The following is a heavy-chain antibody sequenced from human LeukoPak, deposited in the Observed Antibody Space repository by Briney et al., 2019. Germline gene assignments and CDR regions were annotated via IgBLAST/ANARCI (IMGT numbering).Heavy chain of an antibody. D-gene: IGHD2-2*01. CDR3: ARDDCSSTSCYYYYMDV. CDR1: GGTFSSYG. J-gene: IGHJ6*03. V-gene: IGHV1-18*01. Sequence: ASVKVSCKASGGTFSSYGISWVRQAPGQGLEWMGWISAYNGNTNYAQKLQGRVTMTTDTSTSTAYMELRSLRSDDTAVYYCARDDCSSTSCYYYYMDVWGKGTTVTVSS. CDR2: ISAYNGNT.